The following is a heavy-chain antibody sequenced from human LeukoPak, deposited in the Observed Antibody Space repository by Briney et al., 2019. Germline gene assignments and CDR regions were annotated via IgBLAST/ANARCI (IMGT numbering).Heavy chain of an antibody. CDR2: IYYNGNT. D-gene: IGHD2-15*01. V-gene: IGHV4-39*07. CDR1: GGSVSSSKYY. CDR3: ARRSGPYYFDY. J-gene: IGHJ4*02. Sequence: PSETLSLTCTVSGGSVSSSKYYWGWIRQPPGKGLEWIGSIYYNGNTYYNPSLQSRVTISVDTSKNQFSLKLSSVTAADTALYYCARRSGPYYFDYWGQGTLVTVSS.